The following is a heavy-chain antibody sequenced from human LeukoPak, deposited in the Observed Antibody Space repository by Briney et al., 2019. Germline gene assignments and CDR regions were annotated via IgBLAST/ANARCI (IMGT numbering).Heavy chain of an antibody. V-gene: IGHV3-23*01. Sequence: GGSLRLSCAASEFTFSNYAMNWVRQAPGKGLEWVSAISGSGGSTYYADSVKGRFTISRDNSKNTLYLQMNSLRAEDTAVYYCAKGSSPFDYWGQGTLVTVSS. D-gene: IGHD6-13*01. CDR3: AKGSSPFDY. J-gene: IGHJ4*02. CDR2: ISGSGGST. CDR1: EFTFSNYA.